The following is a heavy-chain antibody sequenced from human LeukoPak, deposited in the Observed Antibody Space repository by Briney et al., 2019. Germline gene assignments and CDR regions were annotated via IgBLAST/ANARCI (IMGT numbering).Heavy chain of an antibody. Sequence: SETLSLTCAVYGGSFSGYYWSWIRQPPGKGLEWIGEINHSGSTNYNPSLKSQVTMSVDTSKNQFSLKLSSVTAADTAVYYCARDSGTTGEVKFDPWGQGTLVTVSS. V-gene: IGHV4-34*01. CDR2: INHSGST. CDR3: ARDSGTTGEVKFDP. CDR1: GGSFSGYY. J-gene: IGHJ5*02. D-gene: IGHD3-10*01.